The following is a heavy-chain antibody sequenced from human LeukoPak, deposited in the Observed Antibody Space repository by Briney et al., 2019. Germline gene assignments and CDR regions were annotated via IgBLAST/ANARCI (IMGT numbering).Heavy chain of an antibody. J-gene: IGHJ4*02. CDR2: ISYDGSNK. D-gene: IGHD3-3*01. CDR3: ARDFNDFWSGFGPIDY. V-gene: IGHV3-30-3*01. Sequence: GGSLRLSCAASGFTFSSYAMHWVRPAPGKGLGWGAVISYDGSNKYYADSVKGRFTISRDNSKNTLYLQMNSLRAEDTAVYYCARDFNDFWSGFGPIDYWGQGTLVTVSS. CDR1: GFTFSSYA.